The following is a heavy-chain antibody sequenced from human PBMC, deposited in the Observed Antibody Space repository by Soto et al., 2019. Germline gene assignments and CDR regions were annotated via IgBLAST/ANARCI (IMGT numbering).Heavy chain of an antibody. Sequence: PGESLKISCKGSGYSFTSYWIGWVRQMPGKGLEWMGIIYPGDSDTRYSPSFQGQVTISADKSISTAYLQWSSLKASDTAMYYCARLDGTTDYYYYGMDVWGQGTTVTVSS. CDR2: IYPGDSDT. D-gene: IGHD1-1*01. CDR3: ARLDGTTDYYYYGMDV. V-gene: IGHV5-51*01. J-gene: IGHJ6*02. CDR1: GYSFTSYW.